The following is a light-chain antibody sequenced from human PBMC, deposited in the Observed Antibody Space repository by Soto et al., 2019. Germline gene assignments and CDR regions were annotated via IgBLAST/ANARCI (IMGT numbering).Light chain of an antibody. J-gene: IGKJ1*01. CDR2: GAS. V-gene: IGKV3-11*01. CDR3: QQRSNWPT. Sequence: EIVLTQSPGTLCLSPGERATLSCRASQSVSNNYLAWYQQKPGQAPRLLIYGASNRATGIPARFSGSGSGTDFTLTISSLEPEDFAVYYCQQRSNWPTFGQGTKVDIK. CDR1: QSVSNNY.